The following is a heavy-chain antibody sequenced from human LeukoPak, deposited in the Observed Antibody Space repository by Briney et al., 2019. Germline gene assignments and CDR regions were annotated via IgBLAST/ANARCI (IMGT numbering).Heavy chain of an antibody. CDR2: INHSGST. CDR3: ARGRRKVTYYYDSSGSSLDY. CDR1: GGSFSGYY. J-gene: IGHJ4*02. D-gene: IGHD3-22*01. Sequence: SETLSLTCAVYGGSFSGYYWSWIRQLPGKGLEWIGEINHSGSTNYNPSLKSRVTISVDTSKNQFSLKLSSVTAADTAVYYCARGRRKVTYYYDSSGSSLDYWGQGTLVTVSS. V-gene: IGHV4-34*01.